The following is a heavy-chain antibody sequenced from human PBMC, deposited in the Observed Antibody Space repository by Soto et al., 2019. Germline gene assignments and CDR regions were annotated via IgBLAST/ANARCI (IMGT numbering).Heavy chain of an antibody. CDR2: ISRSSSYI. V-gene: IGHV3-21*01. CDR1: GFIFSSYA. J-gene: IGHJ4*01. D-gene: IGHD6-25*01. CDR3: ESDLEAADVSSYFEP. Sequence: GGSLRLSCAGSGFIFSSYAMNWVRQAPGKGLEWVSSISRSSSYIYYADSVRGRFTISRDKAKNTLHLQMNSLRDEDTAVYYFESDLEAADVSSYFEPWALGALDTVSS.